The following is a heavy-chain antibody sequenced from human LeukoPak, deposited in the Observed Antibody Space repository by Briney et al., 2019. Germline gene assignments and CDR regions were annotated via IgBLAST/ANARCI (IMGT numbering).Heavy chain of an antibody. J-gene: IGHJ4*02. CDR3: ARVGYCSRGVCYNYDY. V-gene: IGHV1-2*02. D-gene: IGHD2-8*01. Sequence: ASVNVSCKASGYSFTGNYMHWVRQAPGQGFEWMGWINPNTGGTNYAQKFKGRVPMTRDTSISTAYLELSSLKSDDTAVYYCARVGYCSRGVCYNYDYWGQGTQVTVSS. CDR1: GYSFTGNY. CDR2: INPNTGGT.